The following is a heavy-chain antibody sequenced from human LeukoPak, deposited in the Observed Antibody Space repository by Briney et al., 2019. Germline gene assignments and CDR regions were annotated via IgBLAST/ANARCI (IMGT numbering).Heavy chain of an antibody. V-gene: IGHV4-59*08. D-gene: IGHD6-19*01. CDR2: ISYTGST. CDR1: GGSIGGDH. CDR3: ARAVTGTSIVDS. Sequence: PSETLSLTCTISGGSIGGDHWSWIRQAPGKGLVWIGYISYTGSTSYNPSLRSRVTISLHTSENQFSLRLTSVTAADTAVYYCARAVTGTSIVDSWGQGTLVAVSS. J-gene: IGHJ4*02.